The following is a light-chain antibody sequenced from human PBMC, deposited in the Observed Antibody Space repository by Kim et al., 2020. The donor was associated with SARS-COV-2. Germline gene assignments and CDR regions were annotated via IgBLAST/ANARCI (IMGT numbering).Light chain of an antibody. J-gene: IGKJ2*01. CDR3: QQYDTYSPFT. Sequence: ASVGDRLTITCRASQAIGTYLAWYQQKPGKAPKLLIFDASNLDSGVSSRFSGSGAGTEFTLTINNLQPDDFATYYCQQYDTYSPFTFGPGTKLEI. V-gene: IGKV1-5*01. CDR2: DAS. CDR1: QAIGTY.